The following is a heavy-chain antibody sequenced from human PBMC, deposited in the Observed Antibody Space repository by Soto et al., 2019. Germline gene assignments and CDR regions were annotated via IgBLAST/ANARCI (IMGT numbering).Heavy chain of an antibody. Sequence: QVQLAQSGAEVKKPGASVTVSCKASGYTFSTYGISWVRQPPGQGLEWVGWISVHNGYTKYATELQGRVTVTTDPSTSTAYMELRSLRSDDSAVYYCARLEHNFGPHDYWGQGTLVTVTS. D-gene: IGHD1-1*01. CDR2: ISVHNGYT. CDR3: ARLEHNFGPHDY. J-gene: IGHJ4*02. CDR1: GYTFSTYG. V-gene: IGHV1-18*01.